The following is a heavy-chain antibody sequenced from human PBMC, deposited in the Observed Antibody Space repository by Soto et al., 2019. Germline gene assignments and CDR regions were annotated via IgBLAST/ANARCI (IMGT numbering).Heavy chain of an antibody. V-gene: IGHV3-7*03. Sequence: GGSLRLSCVASGFTFSSSWMAWVRQTPGKGLEWVGNMKQDGSEKYYMDSVKGRFTISRDNAKNSLYLQMNSLRAEDTAVYYCATIEAVAFHIWGQGTMVTVSS. CDR2: MKQDGSEK. CDR3: ATIEAVAFHI. CDR1: GFTFSSSW. J-gene: IGHJ3*02. D-gene: IGHD6-13*01.